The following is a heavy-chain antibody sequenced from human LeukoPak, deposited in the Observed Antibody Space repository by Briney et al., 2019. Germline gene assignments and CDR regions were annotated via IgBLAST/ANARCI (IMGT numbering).Heavy chain of an antibody. CDR2: ISSSSSYI. J-gene: IGHJ5*02. V-gene: IGHV3-21*01. CDR3: ARQAGITMVRGVPNWFDP. D-gene: IGHD3-10*01. Sequence: GGSLRLSCAASGFTFSSYSMNWVRQAPGKGLEWVSSISSSSSYIYYTDSVKGRFTISRDNAKNSLYLQMNSLRAEDTAVYYCARQAGITMVRGVPNWFDPWGQGTLVTVSS. CDR1: GFTFSSYS.